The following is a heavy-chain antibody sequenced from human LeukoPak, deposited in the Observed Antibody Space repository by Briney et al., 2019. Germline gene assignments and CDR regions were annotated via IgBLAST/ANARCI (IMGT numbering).Heavy chain of an antibody. CDR1: GYTFTSYG. J-gene: IGHJ3*02. CDR3: ARSLTYYDRVDDAFDI. V-gene: IGHV1-18*01. Sequence: ASVKVSCKASGYTFTSYGISWVRQAPGQGLERMGWISAYNGNTNYAQKLQGRVTMTTDTSTSTAYMELRSLRSDDTAVYYCARSLTYYDRVDDAFDIWGQGTMVTVSS. D-gene: IGHD3-22*01. CDR2: ISAYNGNT.